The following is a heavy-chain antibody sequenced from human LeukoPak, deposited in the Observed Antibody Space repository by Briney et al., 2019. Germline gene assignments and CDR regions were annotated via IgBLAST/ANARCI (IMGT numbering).Heavy chain of an antibody. J-gene: IGHJ6*02. CDR1: GGSISGISYD. Sequence: PSDTLSLTCTVSGGSISGISYDWGWLRQTPGKGLEWIVEMNHSGSTNYNPSLKRQFTISVKTTKNQCSLKLSSVTAADTAVYYCARGNRHDDILTGYADSYYGMDVWGQGTTVTVSS. V-gene: IGHV4-39*07. CDR3: ARGNRHDDILTGYADSYYGMDV. CDR2: MNHSGST. D-gene: IGHD3-9*01.